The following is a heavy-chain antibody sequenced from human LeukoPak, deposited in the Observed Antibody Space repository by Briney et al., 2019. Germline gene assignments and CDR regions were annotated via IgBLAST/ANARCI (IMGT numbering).Heavy chain of an antibody. CDR2: IHSSG. J-gene: IGHJ4*02. D-gene: IGHD2-8*01. V-gene: IGHV4-61*02. CDR1: GVFISSGSYR. Sequence: PSETLSLTCTVSGVFISSGSYRWPWLRQPAGKGLEWIGRIHSSGSSDYNNYISTLESRITMSVYTSKNHFSRILTSVPAADTAIYYCARNVYDTNRSHFDYWGRGTPVTVSS. CDR3: ARNVYDTNRSHFDY.